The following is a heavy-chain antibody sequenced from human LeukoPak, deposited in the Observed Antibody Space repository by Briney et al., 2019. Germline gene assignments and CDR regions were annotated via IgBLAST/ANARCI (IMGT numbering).Heavy chain of an antibody. CDR1: GFTFNNYA. Sequence: SGGSLRLSCAASGFTFNNYAMSWVRQAPGKGLEWVSSISGSGGSTYYADSVKGRFTISRDNSNNTLYLQMNSLRAEDTAIYYCARGRWTDVARGSYYFDYWGQGTLVSVSS. J-gene: IGHJ4*02. V-gene: IGHV3-23*01. CDR2: ISGSGGST. D-gene: IGHD3-10*01. CDR3: ARGRWTDVARGSYYFDY.